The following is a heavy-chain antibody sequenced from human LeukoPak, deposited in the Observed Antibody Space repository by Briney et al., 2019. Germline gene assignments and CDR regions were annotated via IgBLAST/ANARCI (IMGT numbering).Heavy chain of an antibody. CDR2: IWYDGSNR. V-gene: IGHV3-33*01. CDR3: ASWRGSGSYGGYFDY. D-gene: IGHD3-10*01. Sequence: GGSLRLSCAASGFTFSSYGMYWVRQAPGRGLERVALIWYDGSNRYCADSVKGRFTISRDNSKNTLYLQMNSLRAEDTAVYYCASWRGSGSYGGYFDYWGQGTLVTVSS. CDR1: GFTFSSYG. J-gene: IGHJ4*02.